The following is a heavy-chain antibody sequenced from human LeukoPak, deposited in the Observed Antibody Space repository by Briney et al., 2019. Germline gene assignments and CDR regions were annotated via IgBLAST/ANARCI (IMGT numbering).Heavy chain of an antibody. V-gene: IGHV3-33*01. J-gene: IGHJ4*02. CDR1: GFTFSSYG. Sequence: GGSLRLSCATSGFTFSSYGMHWVRQAPGKGLEWVGVIWYDGSNKDYADSVKGRFSIYRDNSRNTLSLLMNSLRAEDTAVYFCARGGRYTSDWYYFDYWGQGTLVTVSS. CDR3: ARGGRYTSDWYYFDY. D-gene: IGHD3-9*01. CDR2: IWYDGSNK.